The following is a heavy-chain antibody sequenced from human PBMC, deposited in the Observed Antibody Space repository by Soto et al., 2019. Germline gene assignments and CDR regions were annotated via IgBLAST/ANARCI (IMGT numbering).Heavy chain of an antibody. V-gene: IGHV4-34*01. Sequence: PSETLSLTCAVYGGSFSGYYWSWIRQPPGKGLEWIGKIYHSGSTNYNPSLKSRVTISVDTSKNQFSLKLSSVTAADTAVYYCARGRTTTVLNYYYYGMDVWGQGTTVTVSS. D-gene: IGHD4-17*01. CDR3: ARGRTTTVLNYYYYGMDV. J-gene: IGHJ6*02. CDR2: IYHSGST. CDR1: GGSFSGYY.